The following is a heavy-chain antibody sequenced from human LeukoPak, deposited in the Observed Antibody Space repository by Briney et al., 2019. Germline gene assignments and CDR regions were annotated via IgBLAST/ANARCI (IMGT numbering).Heavy chain of an antibody. D-gene: IGHD3-22*01. Sequence: SETLSLTCTVSGGSISSSSYFWAWIRQPPGKGLEWIGNINYSGSTHFNASLKSRVTISVDASKNQFSLKLSSVTAADTALYYCGRRVAGSGYRDYWGQGTLVTVTS. J-gene: IGHJ4*02. CDR3: GRRVAGSGYRDY. V-gene: IGHV4-39*01. CDR1: GGSISSSSYF. CDR2: INYSGST.